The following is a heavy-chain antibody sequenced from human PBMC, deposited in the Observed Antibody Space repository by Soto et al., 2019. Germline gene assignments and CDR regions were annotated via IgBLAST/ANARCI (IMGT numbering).Heavy chain of an antibody. J-gene: IGHJ4*02. V-gene: IGHV3-30*18. CDR2: ISFHGSEK. D-gene: IGHD2-8*01. CDR1: GFTFSSSG. CDR3: VKDRRLISGLPDY. Sequence: QVQLVESGGGVVQPGRSLRLSCVASGFTFSSSGMHWVRQAPGKGLDWVAYISFHGSEKHYADSVKGRFTISRDNSKNTLYLRLKMVRAEDTAVYSCVKDRRLISGLPDYGGQGTLVTVSA.